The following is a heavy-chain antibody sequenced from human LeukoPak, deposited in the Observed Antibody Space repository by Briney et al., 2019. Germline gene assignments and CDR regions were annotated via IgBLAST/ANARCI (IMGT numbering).Heavy chain of an antibody. CDR2: IYYSGST. CDR3: ARDSRYCSGGSCPGIDY. D-gene: IGHD2-15*01. Sequence: PGGSLRLSCAASGFTVSSNYMSWIRQPPGKGLEWIGSIYYSGSTYYNPSLKSRVTISVDTSKNQFSLKLSSVTAADTAVYYCARDSRYCSGGSCPGIDYWGQGTLVTVSS. V-gene: IGHV4-39*07. J-gene: IGHJ4*02. CDR1: GFTVSSNY.